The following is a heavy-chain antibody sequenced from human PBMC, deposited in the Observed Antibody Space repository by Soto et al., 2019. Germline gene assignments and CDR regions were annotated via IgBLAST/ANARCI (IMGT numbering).Heavy chain of an antibody. CDR2: IKEDGSEK. Sequence: EVQLVESGGGLVQPGGSLRLSCAGSGLTFGSHWMNWVRQAPGKGLEWVANIKEDGSEKYYVDSVKGRFTISTDNAKNSLYLQMNSLRADDTAVYYCARGLGWASDYWGQGTLVTVSS. CDR1: GLTFGSHW. D-gene: IGHD6-19*01. V-gene: IGHV3-7*05. J-gene: IGHJ4*02. CDR3: ARGLGWASDY.